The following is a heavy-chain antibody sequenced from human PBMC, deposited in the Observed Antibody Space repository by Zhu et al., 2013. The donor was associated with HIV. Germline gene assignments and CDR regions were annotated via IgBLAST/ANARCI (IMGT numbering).Heavy chain of an antibody. CDR2: INPNSGGT. CDR1: GYTFTGYY. V-gene: IGHV1-2*02. J-gene: IGHJ4*02. D-gene: IGHD6-19*01. CDR3: ARHYSVAGTSHYYFDY. Sequence: QVQLVQSGAEVKKPGASVKVSCKASGYTFTGYYMHWVRQAPGQGLEWMGWINPNSGGTNYAQKFQGRVTMTRDTSISTAYMELTSLRSEDTAVYYCARHYSVAGTSHYYFDYWGQGTLVTVSS.